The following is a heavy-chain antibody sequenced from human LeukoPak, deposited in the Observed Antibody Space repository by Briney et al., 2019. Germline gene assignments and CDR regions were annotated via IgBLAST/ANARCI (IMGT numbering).Heavy chain of an antibody. CDR2: ISSSGSTI. J-gene: IGHJ4*02. D-gene: IGHD3-22*01. CDR3: ARIEYDSSGYYPDY. CDR1: GFTFSSYE. V-gene: IGHV3-48*03. Sequence: GGSLRLSGAASGFTFSSYEMNWFRQAPGKGLEWVSYISSSGSTIYYADSVKGRFTISRDNAKNSLYLQMNSLRAEDTAVYYCARIEYDSSGYYPDYWGQGTLVTVSS.